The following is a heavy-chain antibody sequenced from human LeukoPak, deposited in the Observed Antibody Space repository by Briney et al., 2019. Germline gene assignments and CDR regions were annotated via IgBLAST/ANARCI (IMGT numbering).Heavy chain of an antibody. Sequence: GASVKVSCKASGYTFTTYGISWVRQAPGQGLEWMGWISTYNGNTNYAQKLQGRLTTTTDTSTSTAYMELRSLRSDDTAVYYCARAEQWLPRGVDYWGQGTLVTVSS. J-gene: IGHJ4*02. CDR2: ISTYNGNT. CDR3: ARAEQWLPRGVDY. D-gene: IGHD6-19*01. V-gene: IGHV1-18*04. CDR1: GYTFTTYG.